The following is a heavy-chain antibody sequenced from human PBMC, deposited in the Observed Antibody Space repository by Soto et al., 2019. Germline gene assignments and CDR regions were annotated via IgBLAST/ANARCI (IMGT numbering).Heavy chain of an antibody. D-gene: IGHD6-13*01. CDR2: IIPILGIA. CDR1: VGTFSSYT. Sequence: QVQLVQSGAEVKKPGSSVKVSCKASVGTFSSYTISWVRQAPGQGLEWMGRIIPILGIANYAQKCQGRVTITADKSTSTAYMELSSLRYEDTDVYYCARSSSWPNWFDPWGQGTLVTVSS. J-gene: IGHJ5*02. V-gene: IGHV1-69*02. CDR3: ARSSSWPNWFDP.